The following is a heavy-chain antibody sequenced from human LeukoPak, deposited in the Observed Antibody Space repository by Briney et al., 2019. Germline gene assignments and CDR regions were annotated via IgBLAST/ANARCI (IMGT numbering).Heavy chain of an antibody. J-gene: IGHJ6*03. D-gene: IGHD3-10*01. CDR1: GFTFSSYG. Sequence: PGGSLRLSCAASGFTFSSYGMSWVRQAPGKGLEWVSVIYSGGRTHYAASVKGRFTISRDNSKNTLYLQMNSLRAEDTAVYYCARVLSGSGSLYYYYYYMDVWGKGTTVTISS. CDR2: IYSGGRT. CDR3: ARVLSGSGSLYYYYYYMDV. V-gene: IGHV3-66*01.